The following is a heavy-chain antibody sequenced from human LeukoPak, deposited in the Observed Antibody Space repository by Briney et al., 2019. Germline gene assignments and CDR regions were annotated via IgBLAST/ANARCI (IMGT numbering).Heavy chain of an antibody. V-gene: IGHV3-23*01. CDR1: GFTFSTYA. CDR3: AKRHSGGSGYYFDY. J-gene: IGHJ4*02. CDR2: ISRSGGSS. Sequence: GGSLRLSCAASGFTFSTYAMSWVRQAPGKGLEWVSVISRSGGSSYYADSVKGRFTISRDNSKSTLYLQMNSLRDDDTAIYYCAKRHSGGSGYYFDYWGQGILVTVSS. D-gene: IGHD1-26*01.